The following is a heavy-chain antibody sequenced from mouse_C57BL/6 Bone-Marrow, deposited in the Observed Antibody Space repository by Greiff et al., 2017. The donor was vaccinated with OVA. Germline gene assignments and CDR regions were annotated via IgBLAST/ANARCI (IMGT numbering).Heavy chain of an antibody. J-gene: IGHJ1*03. CDR1: GYTFTDYY. Sequence: EVQLQQSGPVLVKPGASVKMSCKASGYTFTDYYMNWVKQSHGKSLEWIGVINPYNGGTSYNQKFTGKATLTVDKSSSTAYMELNSLTSETSAVYYCARRDHWYFDVWGTGTTVTVSS. CDR3: ARRDHWYFDV. V-gene: IGHV1-19*01. D-gene: IGHD3-3*01. CDR2: INPYNGGT.